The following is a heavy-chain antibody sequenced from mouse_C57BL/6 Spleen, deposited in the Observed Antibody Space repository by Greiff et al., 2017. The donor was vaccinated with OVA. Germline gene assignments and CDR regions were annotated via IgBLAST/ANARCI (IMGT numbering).Heavy chain of an antibody. Sequence: EVMLVESGEGLVKPGGSLKLSCAASGFTFSSYAMSWVRQTPEKRLEWVAYISSGGDYIYYADTVKGRFTISRDNARNTLYLQMSSLKSEDTAMYYCTREELYGNFLAYWGQGTLVTVSA. D-gene: IGHD2-1*01. CDR1: GFTFSSYA. J-gene: IGHJ3*01. V-gene: IGHV5-9-1*02. CDR2: ISSGGDYI. CDR3: TREELYGNFLAY.